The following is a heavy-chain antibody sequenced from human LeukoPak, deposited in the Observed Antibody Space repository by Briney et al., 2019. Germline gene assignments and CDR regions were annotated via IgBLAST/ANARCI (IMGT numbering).Heavy chain of an antibody. CDR3: AKDDRYYDDSSGYYSGMDV. CDR1: GFTFDDYA. CDR2: ISWNSGSI. D-gene: IGHD3-22*01. J-gene: IGHJ6*02. V-gene: IGHV3-9*01. Sequence: PGGSLRLSCAASGFTFDDYAMHWVRQAPGKGLEWVSGISWNSGSIGYADSVKGRFTISRDNAKNSLYLQMNSLRAEDTALYYCAKDDRYYDDSSGYYSGMDVWGQGTTVTVSS.